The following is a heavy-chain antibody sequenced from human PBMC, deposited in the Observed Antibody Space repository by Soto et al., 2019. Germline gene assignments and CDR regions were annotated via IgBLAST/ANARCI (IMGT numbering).Heavy chain of an antibody. CDR1: GFTFSSYA. J-gene: IGHJ4*02. V-gene: IGHV3-23*01. D-gene: IGHD1-26*01. CDR2: ISGSGGST. Sequence: EVQLLESGGGLVQPGGSLRLSCAASGFTFSSYAMSWVRQAPGKGLEWVSAISGSGGSTYYADSVKGRFTISRDNSKNTLDLQMNSLIAEDTAVYYCATLSAVTSSGTFDYWGQGTLVTVSS. CDR3: ATLSAVTSSGTFDY.